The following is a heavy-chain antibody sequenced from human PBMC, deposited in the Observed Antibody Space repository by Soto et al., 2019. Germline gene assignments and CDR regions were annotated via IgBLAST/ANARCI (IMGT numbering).Heavy chain of an antibody. D-gene: IGHD2-2*02. J-gene: IGHJ6*02. V-gene: IGHV1-69*01. CDR1: GGTFGSYA. CDR3: ARGLVVVPAAIPDYYYYYGMDV. Sequence: QVQLVQSGAEVKKPGSSVKVSCKASGGTFGSYAISWVRQAPGQGLEWMGGIIPIFGTANYAQKFQVRVTITADESTSTAYMELSSLRSEDTVVYYCARGLVVVPAAIPDYYYYYGMDVWGQGTTVTVSS. CDR2: IIPIFGTA.